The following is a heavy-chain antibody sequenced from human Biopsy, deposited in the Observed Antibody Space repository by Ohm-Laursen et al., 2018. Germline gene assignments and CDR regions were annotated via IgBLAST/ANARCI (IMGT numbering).Heavy chain of an antibody. CDR2: ISSRTNTI. CDR3: ARGSFAPDF. D-gene: IGHD2/OR15-2a*01. J-gene: IGHJ4*02. CDR1: GFTFSDYY. Sequence: SLRLSCAASGFTFSDYYMSWIRQAPGKGLKWVSYISSRTNTIYYADPVKGRFTISRDNARNSLYLQMNRLRAEDTAVYYCARGSFAPDFWGQGTLVTVSS. V-gene: IGHV3-11*01.